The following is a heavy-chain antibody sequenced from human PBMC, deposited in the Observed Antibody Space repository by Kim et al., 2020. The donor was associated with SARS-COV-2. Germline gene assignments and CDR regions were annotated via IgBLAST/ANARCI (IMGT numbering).Heavy chain of an antibody. Sequence: RYSQSLKGRLTVTKDTSKNQVVLTMTNMDPVDTATYYCSHRRDYYYGMDVWGQGTTVTVSS. CDR3: SHRRDYYYGMDV. V-gene: IGHV2-5*01. J-gene: IGHJ6*02.